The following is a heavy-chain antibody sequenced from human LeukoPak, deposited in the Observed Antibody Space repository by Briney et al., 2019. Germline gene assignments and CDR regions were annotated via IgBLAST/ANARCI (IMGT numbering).Heavy chain of an antibody. CDR1: GFTFSSYS. Sequence: PGGSLRLSCAASGFTFSSYSMNWVRQAPGKGLEWVSSIGSSSSYIYYADSVKGRFTISRDNAKNSLYLQMNSLRAEDTAVYYCARRGDSSGYLFDYWGQGTLVTVSS. CDR2: IGSSSSYI. V-gene: IGHV3-21*01. J-gene: IGHJ4*02. D-gene: IGHD3-22*01. CDR3: ARRGDSSGYLFDY.